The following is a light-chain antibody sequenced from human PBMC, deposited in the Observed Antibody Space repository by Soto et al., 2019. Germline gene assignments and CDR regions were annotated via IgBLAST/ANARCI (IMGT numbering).Light chain of an antibody. J-gene: IGKJ1*01. CDR2: GAS. CDR1: QSLSSSY. CDR3: QQYGSSPQT. Sequence: IVLTQSPGTLSLSPGERATISCRASQSLSSSYLAWYQQKPGQATRLLIYGASVRATDIPDRFSGSGSGTYFALTISGLEPEDFAVYYCQQYGSSPQTFGQGTKV. V-gene: IGKV3-20*01.